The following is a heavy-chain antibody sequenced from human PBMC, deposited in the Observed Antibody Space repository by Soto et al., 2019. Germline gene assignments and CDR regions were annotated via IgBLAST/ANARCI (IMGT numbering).Heavy chain of an antibody. D-gene: IGHD2-21*02. CDR1: GYTFTIYA. V-gene: IGHV1-3*05. Sequence: QVQLVQSGAEEKKPFASLKVSCKSSGYTFTIYAMHWVRQAPGQRLEWMGWITAGNGNTKYSQKFQGRVNITRDTSASTAYMELSSLRSEDTAVYYCARSIVVVTAIDYWDQGTLVTVSS. J-gene: IGHJ4*02. CDR2: ITAGNGNT. CDR3: ARSIVVVTAIDY.